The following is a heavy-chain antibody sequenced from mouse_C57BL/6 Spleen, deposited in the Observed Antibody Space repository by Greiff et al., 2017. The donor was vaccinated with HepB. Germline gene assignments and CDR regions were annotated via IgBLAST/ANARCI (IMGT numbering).Heavy chain of an antibody. CDR3: ATTPTGKDYAMDY. CDR2: IYPGDGDT. J-gene: IGHJ4*01. V-gene: IGHV1-82*01. Sequence: QVQLQQSGPELVKPGASVKISCKASGYAFSSSWMNWVKQRPGKGLEWIGRIYPGDGDTNYNGKFKGKATLTADKSSSTAYMQLSSLTSEDSAVYFCATTPTGKDYAMDYWGQGTSVTVSS. CDR1: GYAFSSSW. D-gene: IGHD4-1*01.